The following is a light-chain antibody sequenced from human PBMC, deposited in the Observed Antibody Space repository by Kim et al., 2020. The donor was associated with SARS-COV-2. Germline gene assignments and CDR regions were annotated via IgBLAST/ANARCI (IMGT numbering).Light chain of an antibody. CDR1: RDIDYS. J-gene: IGKJ5*01. CDR2: DAS. CDR3: KQYGGRPIT. V-gene: IGKV1-33*01. Sequence: AAVRDRVTITCQARRDIDYSLAWYQHKPGAAPKLLIHDASHLQSGFPSRFSASGSVTYFALTITNVQPEDTATYYCKQYGGRPITFGQGTRLELK.